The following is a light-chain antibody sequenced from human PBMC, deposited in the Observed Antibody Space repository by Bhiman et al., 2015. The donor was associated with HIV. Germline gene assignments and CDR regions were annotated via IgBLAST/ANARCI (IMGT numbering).Light chain of an antibody. Sequence: QSTLTQPASVSGSPGQSITISCTGTSSDVGDYSYVSWYQQHPGKAPKLMIYDVSNRPSGVSNRFSGSKSGNTASLTISGLQAEDEADYYCSSYTSSSTYVFGTGTNVTVL. J-gene: IGLJ1*01. CDR3: SSYTSSSTYV. CDR2: DVS. CDR1: SSDVGDYSY. V-gene: IGLV2-14*03.